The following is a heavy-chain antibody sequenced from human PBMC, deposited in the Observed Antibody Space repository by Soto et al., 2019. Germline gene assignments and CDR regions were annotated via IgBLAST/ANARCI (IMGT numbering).Heavy chain of an antibody. D-gene: IGHD3-10*01. Sequence: PSETLSLTCTVSGGSISSGGYYWSWIRQHPGKGLEWIGYIYYSGSTYYNPSLKSRVTISVDTSKNQFSLKLSSVTAADTAVYYCARTTSSDVHYYGSGYYYYYGMDVWGQGTTVTVSS. J-gene: IGHJ6*02. CDR1: GGSISSGGYY. V-gene: IGHV4-31*03. CDR3: ARTTSSDVHYYGSGYYYYYGMDV. CDR2: IYYSGST.